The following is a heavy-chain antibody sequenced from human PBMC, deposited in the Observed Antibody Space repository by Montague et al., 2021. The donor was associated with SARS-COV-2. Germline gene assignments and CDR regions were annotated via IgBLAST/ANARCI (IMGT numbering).Heavy chain of an antibody. J-gene: IGHJ4*02. CDR3: ITMIVVAEDYFDY. D-gene: IGHD3-22*01. CDR2: INSDGSST. Sequence: SLGLSCAASGFTFSSYWMHWVRQAPGKGLVWVSRINSDGSSTSYADSVKGRFTISRDNAKNTLYLQMNSLRAEDTAVYYCITMIVVAEDYFDYWGQGTLVTVSS. V-gene: IGHV3-74*01. CDR1: GFTFSSYW.